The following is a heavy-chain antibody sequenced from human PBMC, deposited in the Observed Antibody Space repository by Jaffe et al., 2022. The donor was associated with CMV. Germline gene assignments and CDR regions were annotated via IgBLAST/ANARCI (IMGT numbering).Heavy chain of an antibody. CDR3: AKEYEGGFDY. Sequence: QVQLVESGGGVVQPGRSLRLSCAASGFTFSSYGMHWVRQAPGKGLEWVAVISYDGSNKYYADSVKGRFTISRDNSKNTLYLQMNSLRAEDTAVYYCAKEYEGGFDYWGQGTLVTVSS. J-gene: IGHJ4*02. V-gene: IGHV3-30*18. CDR2: ISYDGSNK. CDR1: GFTFSSYG. D-gene: IGHD3-16*01.